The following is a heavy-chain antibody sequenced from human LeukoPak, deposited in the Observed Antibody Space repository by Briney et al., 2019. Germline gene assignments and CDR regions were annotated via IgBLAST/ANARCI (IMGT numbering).Heavy chain of an antibody. CDR2: IASDGSSI. V-gene: IGHV3-74*01. Sequence: GGSLRLSCAASGFTLSSYAMTWVRQAPGKGLVWVSRIASDGSSITYADSVKGRFSISRDNAKNTLYLQMNSLRVEDTAVYYCARGRPHGNDYWGQGTLVTVSS. D-gene: IGHD4-23*01. CDR3: ARGRPHGNDY. J-gene: IGHJ4*02. CDR1: GFTLSSYA.